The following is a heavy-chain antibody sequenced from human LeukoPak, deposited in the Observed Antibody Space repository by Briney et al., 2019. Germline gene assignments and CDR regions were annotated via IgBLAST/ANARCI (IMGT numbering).Heavy chain of an antibody. CDR3: ARPYSSSSYGMDV. V-gene: IGHV3-21*01. CDR2: ISSSSSYI. J-gene: IGHJ6*02. Sequence: GGPLRLPCAASGFTFSSYSMNWVRQAPGKGLEWVSSISSSSSYIYYADSVKGRFTISRDNAKNSLYLQMNSLRAEDTAVYYCARPYSSSSYGMDVWGQGTTVTVSS. D-gene: IGHD6-13*01. CDR1: GFTFSSYS.